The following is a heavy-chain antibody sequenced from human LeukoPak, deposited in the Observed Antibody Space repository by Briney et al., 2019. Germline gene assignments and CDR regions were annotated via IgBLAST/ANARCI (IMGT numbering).Heavy chain of an antibody. D-gene: IGHD5-18*01. CDR1: GFTVSNNY. J-gene: IGHJ4*02. CDR2: IYSGGST. V-gene: IGHV3-66*01. Sequence: GGSLRLSCAASGFTVSNNYMTWVRQAPGKGLEWVSLIYSGGSTYYADSVKGRLTISRDNSKNTVYLQMNSLRAEDTAVYYCARYSYGVFDYWGQGTLVTVSS. CDR3: ARYSYGVFDY.